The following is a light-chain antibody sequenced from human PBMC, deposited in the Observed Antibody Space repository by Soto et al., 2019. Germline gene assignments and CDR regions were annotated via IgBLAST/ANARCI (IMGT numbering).Light chain of an antibody. CDR2: INYDGTH. J-gene: IGLJ3*02. CDR1: SGYSTYA. V-gene: IGLV4-69*01. Sequence: QSVLTQSPSACASLGASVKLTCTLSSGYSTYAIAWHQQQSGKGPRFLMKINYDGTHSKGDGFYDRFSGSSSGAERHLTIYSLQSEDEADYYCQSLGTGIQVFGGGTKLTVL. CDR3: QSLGTGIQV.